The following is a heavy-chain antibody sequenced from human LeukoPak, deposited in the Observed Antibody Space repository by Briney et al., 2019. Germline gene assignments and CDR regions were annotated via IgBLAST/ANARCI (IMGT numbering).Heavy chain of an antibody. Sequence: GASVKVSCKASGYTFTDYYMHWVRQAPGQGLEWMGRINPNSGGTNYAQKFQGRVTMTRDTSISTAYMELSRLRSDDTAVYYCARDRAVRGVRPFSFDYWGQGTLVTVSS. V-gene: IGHV1-2*06. CDR1: GYTFTDYY. CDR2: INPNSGGT. J-gene: IGHJ4*02. CDR3: ARDRAVRGVRPFSFDY. D-gene: IGHD3-10*01.